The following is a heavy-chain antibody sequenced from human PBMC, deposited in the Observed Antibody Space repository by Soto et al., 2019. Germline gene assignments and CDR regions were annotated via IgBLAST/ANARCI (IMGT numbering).Heavy chain of an antibody. Sequence: GGSPRLSCAASGFTFSSYWMSWVRQAPGKGLEWVANIKQDGSEKYYVDSVKGRFTISRDNAKNSLYLQMNSLRAEDTAVYYCARDLLGSRYNWFDPWGQGTLVTVSS. CDR2: IKQDGSEK. CDR3: ARDLLGSRYNWFDP. J-gene: IGHJ5*02. CDR1: GFTFSSYW. V-gene: IGHV3-7*01. D-gene: IGHD3-16*01.